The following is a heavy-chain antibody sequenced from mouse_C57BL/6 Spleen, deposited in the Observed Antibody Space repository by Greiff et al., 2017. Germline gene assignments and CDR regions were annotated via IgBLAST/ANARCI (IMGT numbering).Heavy chain of an antibody. CDR1: GYTFTSYW. Sequence: VQLQQSGAELVKPGASVKLSCTASGYTFTSYWMHWVKQRPGQGLEWIGMIHPNSGSTNYTEKFKSKATLTVDKSSSTAYLQLSSLTSEDSAVYYCARIYDGYLFAYWGQGTLVTVSA. CDR2: IHPNSGST. V-gene: IGHV1-64*01. J-gene: IGHJ3*01. CDR3: ARIYDGYLFAY. D-gene: IGHD2-3*01.